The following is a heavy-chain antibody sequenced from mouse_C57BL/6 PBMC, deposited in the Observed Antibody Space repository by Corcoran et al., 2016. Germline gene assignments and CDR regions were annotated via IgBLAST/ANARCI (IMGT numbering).Heavy chain of an antibody. D-gene: IGHD1-1*01. CDR2: INTYSGVP. V-gene: IGHV9-3*01. CDR1: GYTFTTYG. J-gene: IGHJ2*01. Sequence: QIQLVQSGPELKKPGETVKISCKASGYTFTTYGMSWVKQAPGKGLKWMGWINTYSGVPTYADDVKGRFAFSLETSASTAYLQINNLKNEDTATYFCARSGGYYGSSYGYWGQGTTLTVSS. CDR3: ARSGGYYGSSYGY.